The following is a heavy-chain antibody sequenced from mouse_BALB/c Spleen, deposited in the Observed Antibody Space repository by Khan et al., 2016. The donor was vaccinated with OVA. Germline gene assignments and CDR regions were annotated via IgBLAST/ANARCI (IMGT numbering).Heavy chain of an antibody. J-gene: IGHJ4*01. Sequence: EVELVESGGDLVKPGGSLKLSCAASGFNFSSYGMSWVRQTPDKRLEWVASISRGGGYTYYADSVKGRFTISRDNAKNTLYLQMSSLKSEDTAMVYCTRDYYGNDYYAMDYWGQGTSVTVSS. D-gene: IGHD2-2*01. CDR1: GFNFSSYG. CDR2: ISRGGGYT. V-gene: IGHV5-6*01. CDR3: TRDYYGNDYYAMDY.